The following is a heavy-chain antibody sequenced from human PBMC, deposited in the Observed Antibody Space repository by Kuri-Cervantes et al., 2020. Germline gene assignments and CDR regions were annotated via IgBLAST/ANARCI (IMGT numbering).Heavy chain of an antibody. CDR3: AKSPYYYYHYMDV. J-gene: IGHJ6*03. CDR2: IKSKTDGGTT. Sequence: GGSLRLSCAASGFTFSNAWMSWVRQAPGKGLEWVGRIKSKTDGGTTDYAAPVKGRFTISRDNSKNTLYLQMNSLRAEDTAVFYCAKSPYYYYHYMDVWGKGTTVTVSS. CDR1: GFTFSNAW. V-gene: IGHV3-15*01.